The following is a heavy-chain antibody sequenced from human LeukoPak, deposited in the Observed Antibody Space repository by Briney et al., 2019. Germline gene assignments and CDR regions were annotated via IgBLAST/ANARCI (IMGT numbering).Heavy chain of an antibody. V-gene: IGHV4-34*01. D-gene: IGHD3-9*01. Sequence: PSETLSLICAVYGGSFSGYYWSWIRQPPGKGLEWIGEINHSGSTNYNPSLKSRVTISVDTSKNQFSLKLSSVTAADTAVYYCASMGYFDWSSPFDYWGQGTLVTVSS. CDR2: INHSGST. J-gene: IGHJ4*02. CDR3: ASMGYFDWSSPFDY. CDR1: GGSFSGYY.